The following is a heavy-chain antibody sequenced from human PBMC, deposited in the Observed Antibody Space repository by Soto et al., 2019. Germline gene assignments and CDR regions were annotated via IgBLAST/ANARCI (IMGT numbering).Heavy chain of an antibody. CDR3: TSGPPMYCSSSSCYASPFDD. J-gene: IGHJ4*02. CDR2: INSDGSST. Sequence: PGGSLRLSCAASGFTLSSYWMHWVRQAPGKGLVWVSRINSDGSSTSYADSVKGRFTISRDNAKNTLYLQMNSLRAEDTAVYYCTSGPPMYCSSSSCYASPFDDWGQGTLGTVSS. D-gene: IGHD2-2*01. V-gene: IGHV3-74*01. CDR1: GFTLSSYW.